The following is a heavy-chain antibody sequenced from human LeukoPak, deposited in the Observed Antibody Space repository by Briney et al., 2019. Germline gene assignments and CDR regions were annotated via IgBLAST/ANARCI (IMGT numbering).Heavy chain of an antibody. CDR3: ARGRSNYYGMDV. CDR2: INHSGST. Sequence: SETLSLTCAVYGGSFSGYYWSWIRQPPGKGLEWIGEINHSGSTNYNPSLKSRVTISVDTSKNQFSLKPSSVTAADTAVHYCARGRSNYYGMDVWGQGTTVTVSS. D-gene: IGHD1-26*01. CDR1: GGSFSGYY. J-gene: IGHJ6*02. V-gene: IGHV4-34*01.